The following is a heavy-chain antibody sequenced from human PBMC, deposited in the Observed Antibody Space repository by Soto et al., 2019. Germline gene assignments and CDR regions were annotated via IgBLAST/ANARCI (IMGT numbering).Heavy chain of an antibody. J-gene: IGHJ6*02. D-gene: IGHD5-18*01. CDR1: GYSFTSYW. CDR3: ARQVWIRNLYHYYGIDV. CDR2: IYPGDSDT. Sequence: GESLKISCKGSGYSFTSYWIGWVRQMPGKGLEWMGIIYPGDSDTRYSPSFQGQVTISADKSISTAYLQWSSLKASDTAMYYCARQVWIRNLYHYYGIDVWGQGTMVTVSS. V-gene: IGHV5-51*01.